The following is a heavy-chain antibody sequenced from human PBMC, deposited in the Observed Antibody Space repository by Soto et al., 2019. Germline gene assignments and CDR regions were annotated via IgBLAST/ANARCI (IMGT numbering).Heavy chain of an antibody. Sequence: GGSLRLSCAASGFTFSDYYMTWIRQAPGKGLEWVSYISGRTGYTDYADSVKGRFTISRDNAKNSLFLQMNSLRVEDTAVYYCARGGGVDYWGQGTLVTVSS. CDR2: ISGRTGYT. CDR1: GFTFSDYY. V-gene: IGHV3-11*05. CDR3: ARGGGVDY. D-gene: IGHD1-26*01. J-gene: IGHJ4*02.